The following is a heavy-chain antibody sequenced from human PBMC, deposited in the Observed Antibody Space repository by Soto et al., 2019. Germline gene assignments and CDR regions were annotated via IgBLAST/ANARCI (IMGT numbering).Heavy chain of an antibody. J-gene: IGHJ1*01. Sequence: RASVKVSCKASGGIFSSYTISWVRQAPGQGLEWMGWMNPDSGNTGYAQKFQGRVTMTRNTSMSTAYMELSSLRSEDTAVYYCARSTNVYGARHWG. D-gene: IGHD4-17*01. CDR2: MNPDSGNT. CDR1: GGIFSSYT. V-gene: IGHV1-8*02. CDR3: ARSTNVYGARH.